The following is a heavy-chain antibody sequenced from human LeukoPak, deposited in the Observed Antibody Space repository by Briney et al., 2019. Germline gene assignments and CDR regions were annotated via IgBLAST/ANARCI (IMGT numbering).Heavy chain of an antibody. J-gene: IGHJ4*02. CDR3: ARDRYYDSSGHTLFY. CDR2: IIPIFGTA. V-gene: IGHV1-69*05. CDR1: GGTFSSYA. Sequence: SVKVSCKASGGTFSSYAISWVRQAPGQGLEWMGGIIPIFGTANYAQKSQGRVTITTDESTSTAYMELSSLRSEDTAVYYCARDRYYDSSGHTLFYWGQGTLVTVSS. D-gene: IGHD3-22*01.